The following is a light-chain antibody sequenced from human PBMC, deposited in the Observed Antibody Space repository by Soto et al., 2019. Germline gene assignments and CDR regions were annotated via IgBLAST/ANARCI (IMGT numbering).Light chain of an antibody. CDR2: HVT. J-gene: IGLJ1*01. CDR3: CSYTTSNTFV. V-gene: IGLV2-14*01. CDR1: SSDVGAYNY. Sequence: QSVLTQPASVSGSLGQSITISCSGTSSDVGAYNYVSWYQQYPGKAPKLMIYHVTDRPSGVFNLFSGSKSGNTASLTISGLQAEDEADYYCCSYTTSNTFVVGTGTKVTVL.